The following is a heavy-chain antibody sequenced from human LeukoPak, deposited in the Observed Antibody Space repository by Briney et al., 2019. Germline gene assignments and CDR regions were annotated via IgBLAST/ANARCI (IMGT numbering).Heavy chain of an antibody. Sequence: GGSLRLSCAASGFTFSSYAMSWVRQAPGKGLEWVSVIYSGGSTYYADSVKGRFTISRDNSKNTLYLQMNSLRADDTAVYYCARGWFGGNYYYYYYMDVWGKGTTVTFSS. D-gene: IGHD3-10*01. CDR3: ARGWFGGNYYYYYYMDV. CDR1: GFTFSSYA. V-gene: IGHV3-66*01. CDR2: IYSGGST. J-gene: IGHJ6*03.